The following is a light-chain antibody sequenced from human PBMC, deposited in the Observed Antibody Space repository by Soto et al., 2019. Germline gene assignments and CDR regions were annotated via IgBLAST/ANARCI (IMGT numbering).Light chain of an antibody. J-gene: IGLJ2*01. CDR1: SSDVGGYDS. V-gene: IGLV2-14*03. CDR2: DVS. CDR3: SSYTSSSSVV. Sequence: QSALTQPASVSGSPGQSLTISCTGTSSDVGGYDSVSWYQHHPGKAPRLMIYDVSNRPSGISNRFSASKSGNTASLTISGLQAEDEANYYFSSYTSSSSVVFGVGTKLTVL.